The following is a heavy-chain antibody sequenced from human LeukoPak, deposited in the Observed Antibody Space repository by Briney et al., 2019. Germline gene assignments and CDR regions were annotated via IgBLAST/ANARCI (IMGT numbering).Heavy chain of an antibody. Sequence: ASVKVSCKASGYTFTGYYMHWVRQAPGQGLEWMGWINPNSGGTNYAQKFQGRVTMTRDTSISTAYMELSRLRSDDTAVYYCASRSAVRSGDYYYYYGMDVWGQGTTVTVSS. CDR3: ASRSAVRSGDYYYYYGMDV. V-gene: IGHV1-2*02. CDR1: GYTFTGYY. CDR2: INPNSGGT. J-gene: IGHJ6*02. D-gene: IGHD3-16*01.